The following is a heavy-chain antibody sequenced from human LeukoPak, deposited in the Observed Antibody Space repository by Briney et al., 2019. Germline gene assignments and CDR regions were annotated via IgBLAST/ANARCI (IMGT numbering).Heavy chain of an antibody. Sequence: GESLKISCKGSGYRFTSDWIGWVRQMPGKGLEWMGIIYPGDSDTRYSTSFQGQVTISADKSISTAYLQWSSLKASDIAMYYCASGGLGSGWANYYYYGMDVWGQGTTVTVSS. CDR2: IYPGDSDT. D-gene: IGHD6-19*01. CDR3: ASGGLGSGWANYYYYGMDV. V-gene: IGHV5-51*01. J-gene: IGHJ6*02. CDR1: GYRFTSDW.